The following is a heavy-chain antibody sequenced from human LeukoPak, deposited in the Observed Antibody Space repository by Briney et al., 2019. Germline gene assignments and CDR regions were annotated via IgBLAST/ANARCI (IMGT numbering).Heavy chain of an antibody. CDR3: AKDTKRYCTSTRCSITDH. J-gene: IGHJ4*02. CDR2: IWYDGNNK. D-gene: IGHD2-2*01. V-gene: IGHV3-33*06. Sequence: GGSLRLSCAASGFTFSSYGMHWVRQAPGKGLEWVAMIWYDGNNKYHADSVRGRFTISRDNSKNTLYLQMNSLRAEDTAVYYCAKDTKRYCTSTRCSITDHWGQGTLVTVSS. CDR1: GFTFSSYG.